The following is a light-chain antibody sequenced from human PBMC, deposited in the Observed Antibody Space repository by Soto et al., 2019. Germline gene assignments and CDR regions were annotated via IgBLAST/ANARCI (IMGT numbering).Light chain of an antibody. CDR3: QQYGSSGT. J-gene: IGKJ1*01. CDR2: GAS. Sequence: IVLTQSPGTLYLSTGERATLSCRASQSVSKNYLAWYQQKPGQAPRLFIYGASNRATGIPDRFIGSGSGTDFTLTISRMEPEDFAVDYCQQYGSSGTFGQGTKVDIK. CDR1: QSVSKNY. V-gene: IGKV3-20*01.